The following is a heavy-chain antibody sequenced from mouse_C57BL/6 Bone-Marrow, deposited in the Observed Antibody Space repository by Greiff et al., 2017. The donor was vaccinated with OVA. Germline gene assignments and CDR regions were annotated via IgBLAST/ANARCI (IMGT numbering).Heavy chain of an antibody. D-gene: IGHD2-3*01. CDR3: ARRAYDGYCGFAY. Sequence: VQLQQSGAELARPGASVKLSCKASGYTFTSYGISWVKQRTGQGLEWIGEIYPRSGNTYYNEKFKGKATLTADKSSSTAYMELRSLTSEDSAVYFCARRAYDGYCGFAYWGQGTLVTVSA. CDR2: IYPRSGNT. V-gene: IGHV1-81*01. CDR1: GYTFTSYG. J-gene: IGHJ3*01.